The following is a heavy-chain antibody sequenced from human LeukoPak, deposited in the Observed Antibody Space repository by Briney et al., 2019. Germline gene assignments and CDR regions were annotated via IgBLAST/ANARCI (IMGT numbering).Heavy chain of an antibody. CDR3: ARDTTLVTLYYFDS. CDR1: GFNLRTYG. V-gene: IGHV3-33*01. D-gene: IGHD2-21*02. CDR2: SWYDGSTK. J-gene: IGHJ4*02. Sequence: GALRLSCAASGFNLRTYGMHWVRQAPGKGLDWVALSWYDGSTKYYADSVKGRFSISRDNSKNTVYLQMDGLRAEDTAVYYCARDTTLVTLYYFDSWGQGTLVTVSS.